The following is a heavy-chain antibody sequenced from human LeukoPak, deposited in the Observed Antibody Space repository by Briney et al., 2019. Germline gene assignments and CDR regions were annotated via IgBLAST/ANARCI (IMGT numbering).Heavy chain of an antibody. Sequence: GGSLRLSCAASGFTVSSNYLSWVRQAPGKGLEWVSVIYKDGRTYYADSVKGRFTISRDNSKNTLHLQMNSLRAEDTAVYYCVGEGYNFWIGDPFSACWGQGTLVTVSS. CDR3: VGEGYNFWIGDPFSAC. V-gene: IGHV3-53*01. CDR1: GFTVSSNY. J-gene: IGHJ4*02. CDR2: IYKDGRT. D-gene: IGHD3-3*01.